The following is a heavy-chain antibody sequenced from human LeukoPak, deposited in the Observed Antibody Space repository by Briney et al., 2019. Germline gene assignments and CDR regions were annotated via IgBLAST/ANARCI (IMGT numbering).Heavy chain of an antibody. Sequence: GGSLRLSCATSGFTFSSSTFGSYTMNWVRQAPGKGLEWISSISSTGTYIYYTDSVKGRFTISRDIANSLLYLQMNSLRADDTAVYYCARDLDYSTGFDYWGQGALVTVSS. V-gene: IGHV3-21*01. J-gene: IGHJ4*02. CDR1: GFTFSSSTFGSYT. CDR3: ARDLDYSTGFDY. CDR2: ISSTGTYI. D-gene: IGHD4-11*01.